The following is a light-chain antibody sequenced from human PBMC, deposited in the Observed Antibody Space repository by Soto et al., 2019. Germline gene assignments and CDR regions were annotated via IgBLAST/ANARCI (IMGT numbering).Light chain of an antibody. CDR3: SSYTSYSSYV. Sequence: QSVLTQPASVSGSPGQSITISCTGTSSDVGLYDYVSWYQQHPGKAPQLMIYAVSNRPSGVSNRFSASKSGNTASLFISGLQAEDEADYYCSSYTSYSSYVFGSGTKVTV. CDR2: AVS. V-gene: IGLV2-14*01. CDR1: SSDVGLYDY. J-gene: IGLJ1*01.